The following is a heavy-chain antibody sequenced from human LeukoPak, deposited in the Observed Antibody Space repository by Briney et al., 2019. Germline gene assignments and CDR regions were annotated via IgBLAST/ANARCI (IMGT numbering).Heavy chain of an antibody. J-gene: IGHJ6*03. CDR3: ARMTAGTNYYYYYMDV. V-gene: IGHV1-2*02. CDR1: GYTFTGYY. D-gene: IGHD6-19*01. CDR2: INPNSGGT. Sequence: GASVKVSCKASGYTFTGYYMHWVRQAPGQGLEWMGWINPNSGGTNYAQKFQGRVTMTRDTSISTAYMELSRLRSDDTAVYYCARMTAGTNYYYYYMDVWGKGTTVTVSS.